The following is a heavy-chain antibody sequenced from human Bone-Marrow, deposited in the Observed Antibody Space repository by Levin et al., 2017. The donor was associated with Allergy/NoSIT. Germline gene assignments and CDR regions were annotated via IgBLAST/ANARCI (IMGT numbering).Heavy chain of an antibody. Sequence: GESLKISCAASGFTFSNAWMSWVRQAPGKGLEWVGRIKSKTDGGTTDYAAPVKGRFTMSRDDSKTTLYLQMNSLKTEDTAVYYCLVVATAIYNGMDVWGHGTTVTVSS. D-gene: IGHD2-2*01. J-gene: IGHJ6*02. CDR1: GFTFSNAW. CDR2: IKSKTDGGTT. CDR3: LVVATAIYNGMDV. V-gene: IGHV3-15*01.